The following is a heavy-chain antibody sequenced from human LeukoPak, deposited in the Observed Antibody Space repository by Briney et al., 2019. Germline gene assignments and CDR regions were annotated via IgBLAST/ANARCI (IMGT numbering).Heavy chain of an antibody. J-gene: IGHJ4*02. CDR2: INPNRGGT. CDR1: GYTFTGYY. Sequence: ASVKVSCKASGYTFTGYYMHWVRQAPGQGLEWMGWINPNRGGTNYAQKFQGRVTMTRDTSISTAYMELSRLRSDDTAVYYCASVSGSYLGYFDYWGQGTLVTVSS. D-gene: IGHD1-26*01. CDR3: ASVSGSYLGYFDY. V-gene: IGHV1-2*02.